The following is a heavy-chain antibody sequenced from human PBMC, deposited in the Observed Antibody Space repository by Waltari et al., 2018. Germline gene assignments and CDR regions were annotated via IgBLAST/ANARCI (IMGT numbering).Heavy chain of an antibody. CDR1: GFTFDDYA. CDR3: AKELDSSGYYYREFDY. Sequence: EVQLVESGGGLVQPGRSLRLSCAASGFTFDDYAIHWVRQAPGKGLEWVSGISWNSGSIGYADSVKGRFTISRDNAKNSLYLQMNSLRAEDTALYYCAKELDSSGYYYREFDYWGQGTLVTVSS. V-gene: IGHV3-9*01. D-gene: IGHD3-22*01. J-gene: IGHJ4*02. CDR2: ISWNSGSI.